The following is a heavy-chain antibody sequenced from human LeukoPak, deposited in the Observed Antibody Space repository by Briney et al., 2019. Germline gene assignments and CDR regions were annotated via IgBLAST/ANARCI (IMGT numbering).Heavy chain of an antibody. CDR2: IKSKTDGGTT. CDR1: GFTFSNAW. J-gene: IGHJ4*02. D-gene: IGHD3-22*01. CDR3: ARELEGRYDSSGYLDY. Sequence: GGSLRPSCAASGFTFSNAWMSWVRQAPGKGLEWVGRIKSKTDGGTTDYAAPVKGRFTISRDDSKNTLYLQMNSLKTEDTAVYYCARELEGRYDSSGYLDYWGQGTLVTVSS. V-gene: IGHV3-15*01.